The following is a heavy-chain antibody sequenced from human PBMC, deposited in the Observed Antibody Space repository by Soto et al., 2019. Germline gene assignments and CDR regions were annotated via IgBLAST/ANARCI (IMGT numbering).Heavy chain of an antibody. D-gene: IGHD3-22*01. CDR3: ARDGARIDSSGKFDY. CDR2: SWFDGSIA. CDR1: GFKFTDYG. J-gene: IGHJ4*02. V-gene: IGHV3-33*01. Sequence: QVQLVESGGGVVQPGRSLRLSCVASGFKFTDYGLNWVRQTPGKGLEWVAISWFDGSIAYYAESVKGRFTISRDDSRNTVYLQMNSLRGEETAMYYCARDGARIDSSGKFDYWGQGTQVTVSS.